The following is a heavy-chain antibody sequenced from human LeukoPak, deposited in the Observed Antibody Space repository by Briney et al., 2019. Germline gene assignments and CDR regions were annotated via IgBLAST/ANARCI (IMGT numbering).Heavy chain of an antibody. Sequence: ASAKVSCKASGYTFTGYYMHWVRQAPGQGLEWMGRINPNSGGTNYAQKFQGRVTMTRDTSISTAYMELSRLRSDDTAVYYCARDRIVGATLDYWGQGTLVTVSS. D-gene: IGHD1-26*01. CDR2: INPNSGGT. CDR3: ARDRIVGATLDY. V-gene: IGHV1-2*06. CDR1: GYTFTGYY. J-gene: IGHJ4*02.